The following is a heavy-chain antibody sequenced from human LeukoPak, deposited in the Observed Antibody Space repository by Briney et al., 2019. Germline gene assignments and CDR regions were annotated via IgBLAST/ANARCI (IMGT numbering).Heavy chain of an antibody. Sequence: PSETLSLTCTVSGGSISDYYWSWIRQPPGTGLEWIGYISNSGSTNYNPSLKSRVTMSVDTSKNQFSLRLSSVTAADTAVYYCARGSNWGDYWGRGTLVTVSS. CDR1: GGSISDYY. CDR3: ARGSNWGDY. D-gene: IGHD7-27*01. CDR2: ISNSGST. J-gene: IGHJ4*02. V-gene: IGHV4-59*08.